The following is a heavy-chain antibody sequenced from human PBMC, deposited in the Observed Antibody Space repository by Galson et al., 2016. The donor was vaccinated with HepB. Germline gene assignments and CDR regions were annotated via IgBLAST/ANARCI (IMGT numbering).Heavy chain of an antibody. Sequence: SLKLSCAASGFTFSTYAFHWVRQAPGKKPEYVSAITRDGRSAYYAGTVRGKFTMSRDNSKNTLELKMNSLGPEDTAVYYCVKDMAPGGAPHYEVVYWGQGTLVTVSS. D-gene: IGHD3-16*01. CDR3: VKDMAPGGAPHYEVVY. V-gene: IGHV3-64D*06. J-gene: IGHJ4*02. CDR1: GFTFSTYA. CDR2: ITRDGRSA.